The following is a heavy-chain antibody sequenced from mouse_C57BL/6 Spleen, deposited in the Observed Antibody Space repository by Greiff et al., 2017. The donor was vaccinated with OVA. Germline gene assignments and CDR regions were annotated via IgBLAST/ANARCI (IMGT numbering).Heavy chain of an antibody. J-gene: IGHJ4*01. D-gene: IGHD2-4*01. CDR2: ISSGGSYT. CDR1: GFTFSSYG. V-gene: IGHV5-6*01. CDR3: ARQGVYDYDYYAMDY. Sequence: EVQRVESGGDLVKPGGSLKLSCAASGFTFSSYGMSWVRQTPDKRLEWVATISSGGSYTYYPDSVKGRFTISRDNAKNTLYLQMSSLKSEDTAMYYCARQGVYDYDYYAMDYWGQGTSVTVSS.